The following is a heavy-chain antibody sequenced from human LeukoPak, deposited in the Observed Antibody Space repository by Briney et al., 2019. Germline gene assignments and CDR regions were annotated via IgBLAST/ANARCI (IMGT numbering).Heavy chain of an antibody. Sequence: GGSLRLSCAASGFTFSSYSMNWVRKAPGKGLEWVSSISSSSSYIYYADSVKGRFTISRDNAKNSLYLQMNSLRAEDTAVYYCARDFKGYCTNGVCYRVDYWGQGTLVTVSS. V-gene: IGHV3-21*01. CDR1: GFTFSSYS. D-gene: IGHD2-8*01. CDR3: ARDFKGYCTNGVCYRVDY. J-gene: IGHJ4*02. CDR2: ISSSSSYI.